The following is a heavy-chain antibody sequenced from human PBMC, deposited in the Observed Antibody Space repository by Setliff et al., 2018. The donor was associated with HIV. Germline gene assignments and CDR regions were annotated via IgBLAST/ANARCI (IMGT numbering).Heavy chain of an antibody. Sequence: PSETLSLTCAVYGGSFSSYYWSWVRQPPGKGLEWIGEIYHSGSTNYNPSLKSRVTISVDKSKNQFSLKLSSVTAADTAVYYCARGAASGSYFYWGQGTLVTVSS. V-gene: IGHV4-34*01. J-gene: IGHJ4*02. CDR1: GGSFSSYY. CDR3: ARGAASGSYFY. CDR2: IYHSGST. D-gene: IGHD1-26*01.